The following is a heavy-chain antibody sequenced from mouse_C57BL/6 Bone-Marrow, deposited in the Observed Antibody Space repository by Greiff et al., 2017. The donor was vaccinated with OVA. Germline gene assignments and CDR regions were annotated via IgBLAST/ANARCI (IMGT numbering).Heavy chain of an antibody. Sequence: QVHVKQPGAELVKPGASVKMSCKASGYTFTSYWITWVKQRPGQGLEWIGDIYPGSGSTNYNEKFKSKATLTVDTSSSTAYMQLSSLTSEDSAVYYCARRKVLTTDFDYWGQGTTLTVSS. CDR2: IYPGSGST. V-gene: IGHV1-55*01. CDR1: GYTFTSYW. D-gene: IGHD1-1*01. J-gene: IGHJ2*01. CDR3: ARRKVLTTDFDY.